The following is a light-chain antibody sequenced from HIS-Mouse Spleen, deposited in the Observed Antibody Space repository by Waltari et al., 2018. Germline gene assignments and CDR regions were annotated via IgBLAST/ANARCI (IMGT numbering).Light chain of an antibody. CDR1: KLGDKY. J-gene: IGLJ1*01. CDR2: QDS. V-gene: IGLV3-1*01. Sequence: SYELTQPPSVSVSPGQTASITCSGDKLGDKYACWYQQKPGQSPVLVIHQDSKRPSGIPRRFSGSNAGNTATLTISGTQAMDEADYYCQAWDSSTAVFGTGTKVTVL. CDR3: QAWDSSTAV.